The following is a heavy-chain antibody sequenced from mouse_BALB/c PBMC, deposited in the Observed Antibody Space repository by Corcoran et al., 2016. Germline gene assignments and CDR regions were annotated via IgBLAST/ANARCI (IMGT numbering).Heavy chain of an antibody. CDR3: AREGYDYDGDY. CDR2: IDPANGNT. D-gene: IGHD2-4*01. V-gene: IGHV14-3*02. CDR1: GVNIKDTY. J-gene: IGHJ2*01. Sequence: EVQLQQSGAELVKTGASVKLSCTASGVNIKDTYMHWVKQRPEQGLEWIGRIDPANGNTKYDPKFQGRATITADTSSNTAYLQLSSLTSEDTAVYYCAREGYDYDGDYCGQGTTLTVSS.